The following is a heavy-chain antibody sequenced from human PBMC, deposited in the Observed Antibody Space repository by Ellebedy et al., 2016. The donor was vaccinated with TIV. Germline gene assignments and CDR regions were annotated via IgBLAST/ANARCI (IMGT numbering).Heavy chain of an antibody. Sequence: SETLSLXCAVYGGSFSGYYWSWIRQPPGKGLEWIGEINHSGSTNYNPSLKSRVTISVDTSKNQFSLKLSSVTAADTAVYYCARAPGYYDYVWGSDAFDIWGQGTMVTVSS. J-gene: IGHJ3*02. CDR3: ARAPGYYDYVWGSDAFDI. D-gene: IGHD3-16*01. CDR1: GGSFSGYY. CDR2: INHSGST. V-gene: IGHV4-34*01.